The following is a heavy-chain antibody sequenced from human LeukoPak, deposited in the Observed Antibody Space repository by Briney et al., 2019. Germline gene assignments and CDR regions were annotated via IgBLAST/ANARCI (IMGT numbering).Heavy chain of an antibody. V-gene: IGHV1-2*02. CDR3: AKADSGGSIDY. CDR2: INANSGGT. Sequence: ASVKVSCKASGYTFTGYYMHWVRQAPGQGLEWMGWINANSGGTNYAQKFQGRVAMTRDTSINTDYMELSRLRSDDTAVYSCAKADSGGSIDYWGQGTLVTVSS. J-gene: IGHJ4*02. CDR1: GYTFTGYY. D-gene: IGHD1-26*01.